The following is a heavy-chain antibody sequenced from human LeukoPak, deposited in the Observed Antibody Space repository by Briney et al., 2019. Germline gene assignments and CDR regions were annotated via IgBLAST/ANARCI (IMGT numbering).Heavy chain of an antibody. V-gene: IGHV4-61*02. CDR3: AREPPGY. CDR2: IYTNGGA. CDR1: GGSLTSGNYY. Sequence: KPSQTLSLTCTVSGGSLTSGNYYWHWIRQPAGKGLEWIGRIYTNGGASYNPSLKSRVTISIDASKNQFSLKLSSVPAADTAVYYCAREPPGYWGQGILVTVSS. J-gene: IGHJ4*02.